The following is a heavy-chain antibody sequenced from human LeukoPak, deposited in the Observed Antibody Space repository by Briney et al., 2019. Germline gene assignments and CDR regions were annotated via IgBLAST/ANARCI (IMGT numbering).Heavy chain of an antibody. CDR2: ISSSGRTI. J-gene: IGHJ6*03. CDR1: GFSFSSYE. CDR3: ARENGPYYYYYYMDV. Sequence: GGSLRLSCAASGFSFSSYEMNWVRQAPGKGLEWISYISSSGRTIYYADSVKGRFTIPRDNAKNTLYLQMNSLRAEDTAVYYCARENGPYYYYYYMDVWGKGTTVTVSS. V-gene: IGHV3-48*03. D-gene: IGHD2-8*01.